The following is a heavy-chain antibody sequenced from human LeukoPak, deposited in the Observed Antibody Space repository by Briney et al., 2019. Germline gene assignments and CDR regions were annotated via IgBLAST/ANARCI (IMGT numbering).Heavy chain of an antibody. D-gene: IGHD6-13*01. V-gene: IGHV4-39*07. CDR3: ARSPYSSSWYHFGALDC. CDR1: GGSISSSSYY. Sequence: SETLSLTCTVSGGSISSSSYYWGWIRQPPGKGLEWIGSIYYSGSTNYNPSLNSRVTISVDTSKNQFSLKLSSVPAADTAVYYCARSPYSSSWYHFGALDCWGQGTLVTVSS. CDR2: IYYSGST. J-gene: IGHJ4*02.